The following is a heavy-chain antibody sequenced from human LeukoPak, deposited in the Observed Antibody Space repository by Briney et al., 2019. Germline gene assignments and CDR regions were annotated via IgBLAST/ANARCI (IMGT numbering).Heavy chain of an antibody. CDR3: ARGTVVTPKYYFDY. D-gene: IGHD4-23*01. CDR1: GYTFTDYY. Sequence: GASVKVSCKASGYTFTDYYMHWVRQAPGQGLEWMGWINPNSGGTNYAQKFQGRVTMTRDTSISTAYMELSRLRSDDTAVYYCARGTVVTPKYYFDYWGQGTLVTVSS. CDR2: INPNSGGT. J-gene: IGHJ4*02. V-gene: IGHV1-2*02.